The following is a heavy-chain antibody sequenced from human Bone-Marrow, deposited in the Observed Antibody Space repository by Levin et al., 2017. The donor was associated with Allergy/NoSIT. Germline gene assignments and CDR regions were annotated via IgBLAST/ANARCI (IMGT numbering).Heavy chain of an antibody. CDR1: GYNFNNFW. Sequence: GESLKISCKVSGYNFNNFWISWVRQMPGKGLEWVARIDPDNSYTNYNPSFRGHVKVSADKSINAVYLQWSTLRASDSAMYYCARHLSRELESGIVVPSAMDSWGQGTLVTVTS. CDR3: ARHLSRELESGIVVPSAMDS. V-gene: IGHV5-10-1*01. J-gene: IGHJ4*02. D-gene: IGHD2-2*01. CDR2: IDPDNSYT.